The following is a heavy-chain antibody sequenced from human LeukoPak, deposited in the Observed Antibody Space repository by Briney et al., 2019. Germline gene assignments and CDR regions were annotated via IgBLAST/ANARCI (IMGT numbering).Heavy chain of an antibody. CDR2: IHHSGST. J-gene: IGHJ6*03. CDR3: ARDGCGGSCFHCYYYYMDV. V-gene: IGHV4-59*12. D-gene: IGHD2-15*01. Sequence: PSETLSLTCTVSGGSISSYYWSWIRQPPGKGLEWIGYIHHSGSTNNNPSLKSRVTISVDTTKNQFSLKLSSVTAADTAVYYCARDGCGGSCFHCYYYYMDVWGKGTTVTISS. CDR1: GGSISSYY.